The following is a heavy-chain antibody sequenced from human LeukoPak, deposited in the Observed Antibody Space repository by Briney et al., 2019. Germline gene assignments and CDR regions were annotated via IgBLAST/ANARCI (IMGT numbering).Heavy chain of an antibody. CDR3: ARWVAAAAFAY. CDR2: IYYSGST. V-gene: IGHV4-39*06. CDR1: GGSISSSSYY. J-gene: IGHJ4*02. D-gene: IGHD6-25*01. Sequence: PSETLSLTCTVSGGSISSSSYYWGRLRQPPGKGLEGIVSIYYSGSTYYNPSLKSRVTIAVDTSKNPFPLMLSCVTAADTVVSYCARWVAAAAFAYWGQGTLVTVSS.